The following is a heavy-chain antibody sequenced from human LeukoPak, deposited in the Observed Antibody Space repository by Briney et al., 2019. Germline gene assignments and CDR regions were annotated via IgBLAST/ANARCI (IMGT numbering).Heavy chain of an antibody. CDR3: VRRGQRLNPGLYYFDY. CDR1: GASISSGDYY. Sequence: SETLSLTCAVSGASISSGDYYWGWIRQSPGKGLEWIGTIYYSGSTNYNPSLKSRVTISVDTSENQFSLRLSSVTATDTAVYYCVRRGQRLNPGLYYFDYWGQGTLVTVSS. CDR2: IYYSGST. J-gene: IGHJ4*02. D-gene: IGHD6-25*01. V-gene: IGHV4-39*01.